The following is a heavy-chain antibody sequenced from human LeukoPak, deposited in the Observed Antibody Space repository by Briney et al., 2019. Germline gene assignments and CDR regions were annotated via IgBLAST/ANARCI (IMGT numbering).Heavy chain of an antibody. CDR1: GFTFSSYA. D-gene: IGHD4-17*01. CDR2: ISYDGSNK. Sequence: PGRSLRLSCAASGFTFSSYAMHWVRQAPGKGLEWVAVISYDGSNKYYADSVKGRFTISRDNSKNTLYLQMNSLRAEDTAVYYCAKEAVTTSYWGQGTLVTVSS. V-gene: IGHV3-30-3*01. CDR3: AKEAVTTSY. J-gene: IGHJ4*02.